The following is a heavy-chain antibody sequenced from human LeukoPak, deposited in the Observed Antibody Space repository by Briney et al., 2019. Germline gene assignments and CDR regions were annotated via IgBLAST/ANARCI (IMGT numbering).Heavy chain of an antibody. CDR1: GYTFTGYY. CDR2: INPNSGGT. J-gene: IGHJ6*02. D-gene: IGHD3-3*01. V-gene: IGHV1-2*02. CDR3: ARTYYDFWSGYYTISYYYGMDV. Sequence: ASVKVSCKASGYTFTGYYMHWVRRAPGQGLEWTGWINPNSGGTNYAQKFQGRVTMTRDTSISTAYMELSRLRSDDTAVYYCARTYYDFWSGYYTISYYYGMDVWGQGTTVTVSS.